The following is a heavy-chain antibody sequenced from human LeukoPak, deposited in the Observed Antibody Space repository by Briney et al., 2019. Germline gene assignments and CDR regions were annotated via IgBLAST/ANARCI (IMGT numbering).Heavy chain of an antibody. Sequence: GGSLRLSCAASGFTFDDYGMTWVRQAPGKGLEWVSGINWNGGSTGYADSVKGRFTISRDNSANTLYLQMSSLRVEDTAVYYCAREWGRIAVAGGPGYWGQGARVTVSS. CDR2: INWNGGST. J-gene: IGHJ4*02. CDR1: GFTFDDYG. V-gene: IGHV3-20*04. D-gene: IGHD6-19*01. CDR3: AREWGRIAVAGGPGY.